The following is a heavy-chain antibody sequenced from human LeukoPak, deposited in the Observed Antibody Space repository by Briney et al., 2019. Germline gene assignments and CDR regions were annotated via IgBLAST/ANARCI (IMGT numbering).Heavy chain of an antibody. CDR3: ARALAGTGPRSPWFDP. CDR2: IYYSGST. V-gene: IGHV4-59*01. D-gene: IGHD6-13*01. J-gene: IGHJ5*02. CDR1: GGSISSYY. Sequence: KPSETLSLTCTVSGGSISSYYWSWIRQPPGKGLEWIGYIYYSGSTNYNPSLKSRVTISVDTSKNQFSLKLSSVTAADTAVYYCARALAGTGPRSPWFDPWGQGTLVTVSS.